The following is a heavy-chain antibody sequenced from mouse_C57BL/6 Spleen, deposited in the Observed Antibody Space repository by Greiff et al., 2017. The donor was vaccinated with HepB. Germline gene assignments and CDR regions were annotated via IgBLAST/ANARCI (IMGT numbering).Heavy chain of an antibody. CDR1: GFTFSDYY. CDR2: INYDGSST. CDR3: ARREIYYGTFDY. D-gene: IGHD2-1*01. Sequence: EVKLVESEGGLVQPGSSMKLSCTASGFTFSDYYMAWVRQVPEKGLEWVANINYDGSSTYYLDSLKSRFIISRDNAKNILYLQMSSLKSEDTATYYCARREIYYGTFDYWGQGTTLTVSS. J-gene: IGHJ2*01. V-gene: IGHV5-16*01.